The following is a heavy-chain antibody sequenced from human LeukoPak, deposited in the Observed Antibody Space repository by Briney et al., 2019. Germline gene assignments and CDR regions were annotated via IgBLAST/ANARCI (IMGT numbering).Heavy chain of an antibody. CDR2: INSDGSST. D-gene: IGHD6-13*01. V-gene: IGHV3-74*01. Sequence: GGSLRLSCAASGFTFRSYWMHWFRQAPGKGLVWVSRINSDGSSTSYADSVKGRFTISRDNAKNTLYLQMNSLRGDDTAVYYCVRVEVAAAATKPDYWGQGTLVTVSS. CDR1: GFTFRSYW. CDR3: VRVEVAAAATKPDY. J-gene: IGHJ4*02.